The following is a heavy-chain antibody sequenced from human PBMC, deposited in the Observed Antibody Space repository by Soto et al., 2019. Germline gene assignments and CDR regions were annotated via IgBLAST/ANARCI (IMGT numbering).Heavy chain of an antibody. Sequence: QVQLVQSGAEVKKPGASVKVSCKASGYSFSSLGMHWVRRAPGQRPEWMGWINAGNGNTKYSQKYQGRVTMTRDTSASTAYMELSSLTSEDTAVYYCTNSYCSSVSCLGNYWGQGTLVIVSS. CDR1: GYSFSSLG. CDR3: TNSYCSSVSCLGNY. D-gene: IGHD2-15*01. CDR2: INAGNGNT. J-gene: IGHJ4*02. V-gene: IGHV1-3*01.